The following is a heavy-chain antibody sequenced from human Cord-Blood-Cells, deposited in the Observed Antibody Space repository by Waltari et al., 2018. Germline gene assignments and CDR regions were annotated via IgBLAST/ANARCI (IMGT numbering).Heavy chain of an antibody. D-gene: IGHD2-21*01. CDR2: IKQDGSEK. Sequence: EVQLVESGGGLVQPGGSLRLSCAASGFTFSSYWMSWVRQAPGQGLEWVANIKQDGSEKYYVDSVKGRFTISRDNAKNSLYLQMNSLRAEDTAVYYCARVVGISLGVDPALFDYWGQGTLVTVSS. CDR3: ARVVGISLGVDPALFDY. CDR1: GFTFSSYW. J-gene: IGHJ4*02. V-gene: IGHV3-7*01.